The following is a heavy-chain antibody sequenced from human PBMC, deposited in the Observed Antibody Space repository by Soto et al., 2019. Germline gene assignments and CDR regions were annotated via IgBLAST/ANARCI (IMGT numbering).Heavy chain of an antibody. J-gene: IGHJ3*02. CDR2: IYYSGST. D-gene: IGHD4-17*01. Sequence: SETLSLTCTVSGGSVSSGSYYWSWIRQPPGKGLEWIGYIYYSGSTNYNPSLKSRVTISVDTSKNQFSLKLSSVTAADTAVYYCARDLDYGDSFEAFDIGGQGTMVTVSS. V-gene: IGHV4-61*01. CDR3: ARDLDYGDSFEAFDI. CDR1: GGSVSSGSYY.